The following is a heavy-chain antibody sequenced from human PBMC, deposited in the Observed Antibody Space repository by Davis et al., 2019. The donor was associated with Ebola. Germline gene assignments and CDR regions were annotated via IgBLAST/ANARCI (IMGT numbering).Heavy chain of an antibody. V-gene: IGHV4-31*03. CDR3: ARGGAVAGP. Sequence: MPSETLSLTCTVSGGSISSGGYYWTWIRQHPGKGLEWIGYIHDSGSTFYNPSLKSRVTISLDRSKNQFSLKLSSVTAADTAVYYCARGGAVAGPWGQGTLVTVSS. CDR2: IHDSGST. J-gene: IGHJ5*02. CDR1: GGSISSGGYY. D-gene: IGHD6-19*01.